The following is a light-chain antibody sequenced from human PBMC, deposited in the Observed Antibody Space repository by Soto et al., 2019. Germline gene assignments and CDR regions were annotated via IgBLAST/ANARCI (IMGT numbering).Light chain of an antibody. V-gene: IGKV1-39*01. J-gene: IGKJ1*01. CDR3: QQYLHTPRT. Sequence: DIQMTQSPSSLSASLWDRVAITCGASQSFSSYLNWYQQKPGKAPKLLIYEASSLDSGVPSRFSGSGSGTEFTLTISRLQAEDVAVYYCQQYLHTPRTFGQGTKVDIK. CDR2: EAS. CDR1: QSFSSY.